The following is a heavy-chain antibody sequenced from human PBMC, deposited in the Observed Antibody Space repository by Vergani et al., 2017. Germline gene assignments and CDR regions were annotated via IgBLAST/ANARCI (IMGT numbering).Heavy chain of an antibody. CDR3: ATRPVVVVAATWYFDL. V-gene: IGHV4-31*03. CDR2: IYYSGST. D-gene: IGHD2-15*01. J-gene: IGHJ2*01. Sequence: QVQLQESGPGLVKPSQTLSLTCTVSGGSISSGGYYWSWIRQHPGKGLEWIGYIYYSGSTYYNPSLKSRVTISVDTSKNQFSLKLSSVTAADTAVYYCATRPVVVVAATWYFDLWGRGTLVTVSS. CDR1: GGSISSGGYY.